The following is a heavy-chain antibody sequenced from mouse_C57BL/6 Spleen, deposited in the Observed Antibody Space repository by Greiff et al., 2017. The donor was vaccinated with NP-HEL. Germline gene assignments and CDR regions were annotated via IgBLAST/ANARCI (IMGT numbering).Heavy chain of an antibody. V-gene: IGHV1-54*01. CDR3: ARSDYSNYEGAY. CDR2: INPGSGGT. J-gene: IGHJ3*01. CDR1: GYAFTNYL. D-gene: IGHD2-5*01. Sequence: QVQLQQSGAELVRPGTSVKVSCKASGYAFTNYLIEWVKQRPGQGLEWIGVINPGSGGTNYNEKFKGKATLTADKSSSTAYVQLSSLTSEDSAVYFCARSDYSNYEGAYWGQGSLVTVSA.